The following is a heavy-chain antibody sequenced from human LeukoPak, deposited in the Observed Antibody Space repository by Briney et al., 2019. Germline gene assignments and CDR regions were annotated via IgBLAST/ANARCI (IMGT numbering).Heavy chain of an antibody. D-gene: IGHD6-13*01. CDR1: GFTFSSYA. J-gene: IGHJ4*02. V-gene: IGHV3-23*01. CDR3: ARDQEIAAAGSFDY. CDR2: ISGSGGST. Sequence: GGSLRLSCAASGFTFSSYAMSWVRQAPGKGLEWVSAISGSGGSTYYADSVKGRFTISRDNSKNTPYLQMNSLRAEDTAVYYCARDQEIAAAGSFDYWGQGTLVTVSS.